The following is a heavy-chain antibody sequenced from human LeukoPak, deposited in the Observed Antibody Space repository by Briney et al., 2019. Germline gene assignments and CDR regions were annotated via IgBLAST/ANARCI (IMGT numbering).Heavy chain of an antibody. CDR2: MNPNSGNT. CDR3: ARGPNVLGDEYYFDY. Sequence: ASVKVSCRASGYTFTSYDINWVRQATGQGLEWMGWMNPNSGNTGYAQKFQGRVTMTRNTSISTAYMELSSLRSEDTAVYYCARGPNVLGDEYYFDYWGQGTLVTVSS. J-gene: IGHJ4*02. CDR1: GYTFTSYD. V-gene: IGHV1-8*01. D-gene: IGHD2-8*02.